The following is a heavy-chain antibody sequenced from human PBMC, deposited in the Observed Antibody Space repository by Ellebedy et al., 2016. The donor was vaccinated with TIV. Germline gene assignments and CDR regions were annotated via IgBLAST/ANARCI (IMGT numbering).Heavy chain of an antibody. J-gene: IGHJ5*02. CDR1: GYTFTNYY. Sequence: AASVKVSCKASGYTFTNYYIHWVRQAPGQGLEWVGMINPSAGGTTYAQHFQGRLTFTRETSTTTVYMELNSLTFDDTAIYYCARERTRFDPWGQGTLVTVSS. CDR3: ARERTRFDP. CDR2: INPSAGGT. V-gene: IGHV1-46*01.